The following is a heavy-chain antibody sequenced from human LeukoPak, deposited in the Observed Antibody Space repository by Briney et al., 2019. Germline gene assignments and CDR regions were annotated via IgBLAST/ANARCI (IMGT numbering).Heavy chain of an antibody. J-gene: IGHJ3*02. CDR1: GFTFSSYE. CDR2: ISTSGSTK. V-gene: IGHV3-48*03. Sequence: GGSLRLSCAASGFTFSSYEMNWVRQAPGKGLEWVSYISTSGSTKYYADSVKGRFTISRDNAKNSLYLQMNSLRAEDTAVYYCARDRDPGYNDSSGYRRVNAFDIWGQGTMVTVSS. D-gene: IGHD3-22*01. CDR3: ARDRDPGYNDSSGYRRVNAFDI.